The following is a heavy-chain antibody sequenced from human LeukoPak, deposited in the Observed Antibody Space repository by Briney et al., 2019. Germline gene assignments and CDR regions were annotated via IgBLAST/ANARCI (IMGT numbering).Heavy chain of an antibody. CDR1: GGSISSGDYY. V-gene: IGHV4-30-4*01. CDR2: IYYSGST. J-gene: IGHJ4*02. D-gene: IGHD6-6*01. CDR3: ARGYSSSSADYFDY. Sequence: PSETLSLTCTVSGGSISSGDYYWSWIRQPPGKGLEWIGYIYYSGSTYYNPSLKSRVTISVDTSKNQFSLKLSSVTAADAAVYYCARGYSSSSADYFDYWGQGTLVTVSS.